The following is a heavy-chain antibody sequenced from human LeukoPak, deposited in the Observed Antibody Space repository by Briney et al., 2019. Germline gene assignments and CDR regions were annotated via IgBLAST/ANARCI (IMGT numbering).Heavy chain of an antibody. CDR1: GYTFTSYD. V-gene: IGHV1-8*01. CDR2: MNPNSGNT. D-gene: IGHD4-17*01. J-gene: IGHJ4*02. Sequence: ASVKVSCKASGYTFTSYDINWVRQATGQGLEWMGWMNPNSGNTGYAQKFQGRVTMTRNTSISTAYMELSSLRSEDTAVYYCARVGILRTALDYWGQGTLVTVSS. CDR3: ARVGILRTALDY.